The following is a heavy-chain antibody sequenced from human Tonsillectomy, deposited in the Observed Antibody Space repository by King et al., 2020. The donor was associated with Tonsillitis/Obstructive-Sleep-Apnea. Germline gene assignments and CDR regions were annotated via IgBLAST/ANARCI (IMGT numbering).Heavy chain of an antibody. D-gene: IGHD4-23*01. V-gene: IGHV4-34*01. CDR1: GGSFSGYY. J-gene: IGHJ4*02. CDR2: INHSGST. Sequence: VQLQQWGAGLLKPSETLSLTCAVYGGSFSGYYWSWIRQPPGKGLEWIGEINHSGSTNYNPSLKSRVTISVDTSKNQFSLELTSVTAADTAVYYCARAPHGGNGRLFGYWGQGSLVTVSS. CDR3: ARAPHGGNGRLFGY.